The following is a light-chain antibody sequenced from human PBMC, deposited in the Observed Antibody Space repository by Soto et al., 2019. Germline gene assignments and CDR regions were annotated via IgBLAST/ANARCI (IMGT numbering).Light chain of an antibody. J-gene: IGLJ2*01. CDR2: DVS. CDR3: SSYTISTTLKV. CDR1: SSDVGGYNY. Sequence: QSALTQPASVSGSPGQSITISCTGTSSDVGGYNYVSWYQQHPGKAPKLIIYDVSNRPSGVSNRFSGSKSGNTASLTISGLQAEDEADYYCSSYTISTTLKVFGGGTKVTVL. V-gene: IGLV2-14*01.